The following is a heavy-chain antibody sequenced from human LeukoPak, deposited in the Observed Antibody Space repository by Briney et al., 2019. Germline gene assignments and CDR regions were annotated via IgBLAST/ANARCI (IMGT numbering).Heavy chain of an antibody. J-gene: IGHJ4*02. CDR2: MSPISGKT. D-gene: IGHD2-2*01. CDR3: ARESGDILVVPYY. Sequence: ASVKVSCKASGYTFTSYDINRVRQATGQGLEWMGWMSPISGKTGYAQKFQGRLTMTRNTAINTAYMELSGLTSEDTAVYYCARESGDILVVPYYWGQGTLVTVSS. CDR1: GYTFTSYD. V-gene: IGHV1-8*01.